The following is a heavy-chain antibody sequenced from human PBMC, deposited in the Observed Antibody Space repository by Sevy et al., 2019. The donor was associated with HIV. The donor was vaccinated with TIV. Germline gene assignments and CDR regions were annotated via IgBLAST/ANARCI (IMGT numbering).Heavy chain of an antibody. Sequence: GGSLRLSCAASGLTFSSYAMSWVRQAPGKGLEWVSAISGSGGSTYYADSVKGRFTISRDNSKNTLYLQMNSLRAEDTAVHYCAKDFGSGSYDDWGQGTLVTVSS. D-gene: IGHD3-10*01. CDR1: GLTFSSYA. CDR3: AKDFGSGSYDD. J-gene: IGHJ4*02. V-gene: IGHV3-23*01. CDR2: ISGSGGST.